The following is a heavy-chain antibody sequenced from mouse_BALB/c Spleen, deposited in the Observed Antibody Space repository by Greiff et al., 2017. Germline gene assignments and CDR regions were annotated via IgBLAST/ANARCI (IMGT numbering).Heavy chain of an antibody. V-gene: IGHV1-87*01. D-gene: IGHD1-1*01. CDR2: IYPGDGDT. J-gene: IGHJ1*01. CDR3: ARSYVGYFDV. Sequence: QVQLQQSGAELARPGASVKLSCKASGYTFTSYWMQWVKQRPGQGLEWIGAIYPGDGDTRYTQKFKGKATLTADKSSSTAYMQLSSLASEDSAVYYCARSYVGYFDVWGAGTTVTVSS. CDR1: GYTFTSYW.